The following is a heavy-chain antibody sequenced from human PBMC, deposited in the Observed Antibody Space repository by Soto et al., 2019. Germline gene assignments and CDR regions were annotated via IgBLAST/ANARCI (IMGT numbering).Heavy chain of an antibody. J-gene: IGHJ4*02. V-gene: IGHV4-4*02. Sequence: QVQLQASGPGLVKPSGTLSLTCAVSDGSISSYNWWSWVRQPPGKGLEWIGEVFHSGSTNYNPSLKSRVTISVDKSRNQFSMKLSSVTAADTAVYYCARTFGGSCSNWGQGSLVTVSS. CDR1: DGSISSYNW. CDR2: VFHSGST. D-gene: IGHD2-15*01. CDR3: ARTFGGSCSN.